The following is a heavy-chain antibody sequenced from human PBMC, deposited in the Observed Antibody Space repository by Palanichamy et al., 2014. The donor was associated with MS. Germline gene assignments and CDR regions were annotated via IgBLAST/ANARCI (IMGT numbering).Heavy chain of an antibody. V-gene: IGHV3-9*01. CDR2: IGWNSGSI. CDR3: AKQRDGYKFFDY. Sequence: EVQLVESGGGLVQPGRSLRLSCAASGFTFDDYAMHWVRQAPGKGLEWVSGIGWNSGSIGYADSVKGRFTISRDNAKNSLYLQMNSLRAEDTALYYCAKQRDGYKFFDYWGQGTLVTVSS. J-gene: IGHJ4*02. D-gene: IGHD5-24*01. CDR1: GFTFDDYA.